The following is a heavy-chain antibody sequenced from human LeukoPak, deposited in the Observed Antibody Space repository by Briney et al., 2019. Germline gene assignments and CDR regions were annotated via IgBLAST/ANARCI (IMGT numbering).Heavy chain of an antibody. D-gene: IGHD2-21*02. V-gene: IGHV4-34*01. J-gene: IGHJ4*02. CDR3: TRMTAGHDY. Sequence: SETLSLTCAVSGVSFNDYYWSWVRQTPGKGLEWIGEINHSGYTNDSPSLKSRVTLSIDTSRKQLSLNLRSVTVADTGIYYCTRMTAGHDYWGQGTLVTVSS. CDR1: GVSFNDYY. CDR2: INHSGYT.